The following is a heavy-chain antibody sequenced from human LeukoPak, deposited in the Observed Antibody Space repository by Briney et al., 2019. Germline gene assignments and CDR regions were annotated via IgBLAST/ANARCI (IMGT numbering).Heavy chain of an antibody. CDR1: GFTFSSYW. Sequence: GGSLRLSCAASGFTFSSYWMSWVRQAPGKGLEWVANIKQDGSEKYYVGSVKGRFTISRDNAKNSLYLQMNSLRAEDTAVYYCARDSSGSYSQGFDYWGQGTLVTVSS. CDR2: IKQDGSEK. J-gene: IGHJ4*02. CDR3: ARDSSGSYSQGFDY. D-gene: IGHD3-10*01. V-gene: IGHV3-7*01.